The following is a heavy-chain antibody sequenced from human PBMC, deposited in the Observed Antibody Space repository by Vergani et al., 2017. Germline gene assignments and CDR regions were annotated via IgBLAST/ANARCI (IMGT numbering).Heavy chain of an antibody. CDR2: INPSGGST. V-gene: IGHV1-46*01. D-gene: IGHD3-9*01. CDR1: GYTFTSYY. J-gene: IGHJ5*02. CDR3: ARDHPPYYDILTGYYAGWFDP. Sequence: QVQLVQSGAEVKKPGASVKVSCKASGYTFTSYYMHWVRQAPGQGLEWMGIINPSGGSTSYAQKFQGRVTMTRDTSTSTVYMELSSLRSEDTAVYYCARDHPPYYDILTGYYAGWFDPWGQGTLVTVSS.